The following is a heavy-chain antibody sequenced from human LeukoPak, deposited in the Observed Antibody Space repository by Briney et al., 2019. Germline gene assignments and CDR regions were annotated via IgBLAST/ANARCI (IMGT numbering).Heavy chain of an antibody. CDR1: GGSISSGGYY. CDR3: ARWGDPLDYFDY. CDR2: IYYSGST. Sequence: SETLSLTCTVSGGSISSGGYYWSWIRQHPGKGLEWIGYIYYSGSTYYNPSLKSRATISVDTSKNQFSLKLSSVTAADTAVYYCARWGDPLDYFDYWGQGTLVTVSS. J-gene: IGHJ4*02. V-gene: IGHV4-31*03. D-gene: IGHD3-10*01.